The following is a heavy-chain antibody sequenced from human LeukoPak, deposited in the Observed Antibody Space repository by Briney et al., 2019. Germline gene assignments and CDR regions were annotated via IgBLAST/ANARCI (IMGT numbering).Heavy chain of an antibody. J-gene: IGHJ4*02. V-gene: IGHV3-30*03. D-gene: IGHD4-17*01. CDR2: ISYDGSNK. CDR3: ARDRLHYGEYEKTFDY. Sequence: PGRSLRLSCAASGFTFSSYGMHWVRQAPGKGLEWVAVISYDGSNKYYADSVKGRFTISRDNAKKSLYLQMNSLRAEDSAVYYCARDRLHYGEYEKTFDYWGQGTLVTVSS. CDR1: GFTFSSYG.